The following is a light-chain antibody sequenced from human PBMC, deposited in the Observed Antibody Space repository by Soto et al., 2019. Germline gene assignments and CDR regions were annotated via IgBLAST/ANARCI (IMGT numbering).Light chain of an antibody. V-gene: IGKV3-15*01. CDR3: QQYKNWPKT. J-gene: IGKJ1*01. CDR2: GAS. CDR1: QSVDTD. Sequence: ERVMTQYPDTLSVSPGERATLSCTASQSVDTDFAWYQQKPGQAPRLLIFGASARATGIPARFTGSWSGTGFTPTISSLQSEDSAVYYCQQYKNWPKTFGQGTKVDI.